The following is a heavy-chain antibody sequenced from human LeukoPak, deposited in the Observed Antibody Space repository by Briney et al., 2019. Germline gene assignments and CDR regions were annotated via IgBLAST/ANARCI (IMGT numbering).Heavy chain of an antibody. V-gene: IGHV3-23*01. J-gene: IGHJ4*02. D-gene: IGHD2-8*01. CDR3: ARRTGALCTKSICRFDS. CDR2: ITVSGNIR. CDR1: GFIFHTYA. Sequence: PGGSLRLSCAASGFIFHTYAMSWVRQPPGKGLEWVSTITVSGNIRAYADSVKGRFNISRDISKNTLYLQMNSLRAENTAVYYCARRTGALCTKSICRFDSWGQGTLVAVSS.